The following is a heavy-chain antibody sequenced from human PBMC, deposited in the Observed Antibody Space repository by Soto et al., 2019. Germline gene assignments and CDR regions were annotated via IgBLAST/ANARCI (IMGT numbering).Heavy chain of an antibody. D-gene: IGHD2-15*01. CDR3: STAASAGLDT. J-gene: IGHJ5*02. V-gene: IGHV3-15*01. Sequence: GSLRLSCAASGFTLSNVWMTWVRRAPGKGLEWVGRIKSEIEGGTTDYAAPVKGRFTISRDDSRNTLYLQMNSLKTEDTAVYYCSTAASAGLDTWGQGTQVTVSS. CDR1: GFTLSNVW. CDR2: IKSEIEGGTT.